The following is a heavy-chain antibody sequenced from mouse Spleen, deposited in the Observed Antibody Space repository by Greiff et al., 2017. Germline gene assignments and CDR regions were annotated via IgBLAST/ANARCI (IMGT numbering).Heavy chain of an antibody. CDR1: GYSITSGYD. J-gene: IGHJ4*01. Sequence: DVKLQESGPGMVKPSQSLSLTCTVTGYSITSGYDWHWIRHFPGNKLEWMGYISYSGSTNYNPSLKSRISITHDTSKNHFFLKLNSVTTEDTATYYCARDFGPGYAMDYWGQGTSDTVSS. CDR3: ARDFGPGYAMDY. D-gene: IGHD3-1*01. CDR2: ISYSGST. V-gene: IGHV3-1*01.